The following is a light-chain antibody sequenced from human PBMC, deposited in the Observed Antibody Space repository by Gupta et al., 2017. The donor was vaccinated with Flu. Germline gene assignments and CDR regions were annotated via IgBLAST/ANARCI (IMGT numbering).Light chain of an antibody. J-gene: IGLJ3*02. CDR1: TGPVPSGQW. CDR2: YTS. V-gene: IGLV7-46*01. Sequence: HAVVTQEPSLTVSPGGTVTLPCGSSTGPVPSGQWPDWFQQRPGQAPRTLIYYTSNKHSWTPARFSGSLLGGKAALTLSGAQPEDEAEYYCLLSYNFIAVVGGGTKLTVL. CDR3: LLSYNFIAV.